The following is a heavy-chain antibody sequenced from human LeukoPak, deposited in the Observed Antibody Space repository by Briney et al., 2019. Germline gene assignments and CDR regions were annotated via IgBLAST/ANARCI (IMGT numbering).Heavy chain of an antibody. J-gene: IGHJ4*02. CDR3: ARGYLGSGTFDY. CDR2: IYYSGST. CDR1: GYSISSGYY. D-gene: IGHD3-3*01. V-gene: IGHV4-31*03. Sequence: SETLSLTCTVSGYSISSGYYWGWIRPHPGKGLEWIGYIYYSGSTYYNPSLKSRVTISVDTSKNQFSLKLSSVTAADTAVYYCARGYLGSGTFDYWGQGTLVTVSS.